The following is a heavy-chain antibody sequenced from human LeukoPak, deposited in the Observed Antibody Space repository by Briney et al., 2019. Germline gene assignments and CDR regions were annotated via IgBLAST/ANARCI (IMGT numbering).Heavy chain of an antibody. D-gene: IGHD3-10*01. V-gene: IGHV3-7*01. CDR3: ARLSAYYYGSFFYYYMDV. CDR1: GLSFTTYW. J-gene: IGHJ6*03. Sequence: GGSLRLSCAASGLSFTTYWMTWVRQSPGKGPEWVANIKQDESERYTVDSVKGRFTISRDNAKNSVYLHMNNLRAEDTALYYCARLSAYYYGSFFYYYMDVWGKGTTVTVSS. CDR2: IKQDESER.